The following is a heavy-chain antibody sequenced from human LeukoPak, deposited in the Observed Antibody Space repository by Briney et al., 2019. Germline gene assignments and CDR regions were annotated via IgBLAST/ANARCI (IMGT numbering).Heavy chain of an antibody. V-gene: IGHV3-53*01. D-gene: IGHD3-3*01. CDR3: ARVITIFGGAFDI. J-gene: IGHJ3*02. Sequence: PGGSLRLSCTVSGFTVSNNSMSWVRQAPGKGLEWVSFIYSDNTHYSDSVKGRFTISRDNSKNTLYLQMNSLRAEDTAVYYCARVITIFGGAFDIWGQGTMVTVSS. CDR1: GFTVSNNS. CDR2: IYSDNT.